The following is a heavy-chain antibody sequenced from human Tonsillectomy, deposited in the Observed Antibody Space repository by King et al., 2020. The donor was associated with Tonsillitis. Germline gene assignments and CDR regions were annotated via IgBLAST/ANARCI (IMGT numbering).Heavy chain of an antibody. V-gene: IGHV1-2*02. J-gene: IGHJ6*02. CDR2: INANSGGT. D-gene: IGHD4-17*01. Sequence: QLVQSGAEVKKPGASVKVSCKASGYIFTGYYMHWVRQAPGQGLEWMGWINANSGGTKYAQKFQGRVTMTRDTSISTAYMGLSRLTSDDTVVYYCARGRGFYGDYESLYYYNGMDVWGQGTTVTVSS. CDR3: ARGRGFYGDYESLYYYNGMDV. CDR1: GYIFTGYY.